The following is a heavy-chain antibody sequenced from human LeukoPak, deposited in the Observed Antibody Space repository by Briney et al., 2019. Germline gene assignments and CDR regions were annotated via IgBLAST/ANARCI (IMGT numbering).Heavy chain of an antibody. CDR3: ARDVVPAAIGYYFDY. CDR2: ISNSATFI. J-gene: IGHJ4*02. D-gene: IGHD2-2*02. CDR1: GFTFSTYT. V-gene: IGHV3-21*01. Sequence: GGSLRLSCAASGFTFSTYTMNWVRQAPGKGLEWVSSISNSATFIDYADSVKGRFTISGDNAKNSVYLQMSSLRAEDTAVYYCARDVVPAAIGYYFDYWGQGTLVTVSS.